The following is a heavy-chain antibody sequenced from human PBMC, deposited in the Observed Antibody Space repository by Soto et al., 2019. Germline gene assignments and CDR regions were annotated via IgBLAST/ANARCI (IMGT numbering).Heavy chain of an antibody. CDR1: GGSFSGYY. D-gene: IGHD6-19*01. Sequence: QVQLQQWGAGLLKPSETLSLTCAVYGGSFSGYYWSWIRQPPGKGLEWIGEINHSGSTNYNPSLKSRVTISVDTSKNQFSLKLSSVTAADTAVYYCARAVAGTGGYYYYYDMDVWGQGTTVTVSS. V-gene: IGHV4-34*01. CDR2: INHSGST. J-gene: IGHJ6*02. CDR3: ARAVAGTGGYYYYYDMDV.